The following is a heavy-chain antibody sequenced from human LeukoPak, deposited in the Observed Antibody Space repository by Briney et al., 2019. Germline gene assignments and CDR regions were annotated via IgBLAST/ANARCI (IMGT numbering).Heavy chain of an antibody. V-gene: IGHV3-30-3*01. CDR3: ARDSGWFTHYYGMDV. Sequence: GGSLRLSCAASGFTFSSYAMHWVRQAPGKGLEWVAVISYDGSNKYYADSVKGRFTISRDNSKNTLYLQMNSLRAEDTAVYYCARDSGWFTHYYGMDVWGQGTTVTVSS. J-gene: IGHJ6*02. D-gene: IGHD6-19*01. CDR2: ISYDGSNK. CDR1: GFTFSSYA.